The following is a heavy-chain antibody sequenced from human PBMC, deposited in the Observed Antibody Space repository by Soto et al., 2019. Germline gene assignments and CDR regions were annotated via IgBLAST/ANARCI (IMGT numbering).Heavy chain of an antibody. CDR3: AKSRYSDSSGEFYDY. Sequence: EVQLLESGGRLVQPGGSLSLSCAASAFTFNNYAMSWVRQAPGKGLEWVSGIGGSGRTTYYADSVKGRFTISRDNSNNTMLLQMNRLRAEDTAVYYCAKSRYSDSSGEFYDYWGQGTLVTVSS. CDR1: AFTFNNYA. D-gene: IGHD3-22*01. CDR2: IGGSGRTT. V-gene: IGHV3-23*01. J-gene: IGHJ4*02.